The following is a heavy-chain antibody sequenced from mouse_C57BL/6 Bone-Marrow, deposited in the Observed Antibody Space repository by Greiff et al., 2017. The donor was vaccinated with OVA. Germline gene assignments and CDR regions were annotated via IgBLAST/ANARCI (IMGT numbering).Heavy chain of an antibody. CDR3: ARWLRRGYYAMDY. V-gene: IGHV5-4*01. D-gene: IGHD2-2*01. CDR2: ISDGGSYT. Sequence: VQRVESGGGLVKPGGSLKLSCAASGFTFSSYAMSWVRQTPEKRLEWVATISDGGSYTYYPDNVKGRFTISRDNAKNNLYLQMSHLKSEDTAMYYCARWLRRGYYAMDYWGQGTSVTVSS. CDR1: GFTFSSYA. J-gene: IGHJ4*01.